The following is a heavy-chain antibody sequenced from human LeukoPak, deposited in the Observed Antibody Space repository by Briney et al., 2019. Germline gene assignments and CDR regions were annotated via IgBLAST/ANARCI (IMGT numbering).Heavy chain of an antibody. V-gene: IGHV1-69*04. CDR3: ARETDPMYYYDSSGYSLHFDY. CDR1: GGTFSSYA. D-gene: IGHD3-22*01. CDR2: IIPILGIA. Sequence: ASVKVSCKASGGTFSSYAINWVRQAPGQGLEWMGRIIPILGIANYAQKLQGRVTITADKSTSTAYMELSSLRSEDTAVYYCARETDPMYYYDSSGYSLHFDYWGQGTLVTVSS. J-gene: IGHJ4*02.